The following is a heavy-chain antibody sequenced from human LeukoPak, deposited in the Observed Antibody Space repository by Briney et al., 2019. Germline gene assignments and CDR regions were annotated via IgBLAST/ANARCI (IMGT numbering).Heavy chain of an antibody. CDR1: GFTFSSYA. Sequence: PGGSLRLSCAASGFTFSSYAMSWVRQAPGKGLEWVSAISGSGGSTYYAGSVKGRFTISRDNSKNTLYLQMNSLRAEDTAVYYCAKVRYSGYGADYFDYWGQGTLVTVSS. V-gene: IGHV3-23*01. CDR3: AKVRYSGYGADYFDY. J-gene: IGHJ4*02. D-gene: IGHD5-12*01. CDR2: ISGSGGST.